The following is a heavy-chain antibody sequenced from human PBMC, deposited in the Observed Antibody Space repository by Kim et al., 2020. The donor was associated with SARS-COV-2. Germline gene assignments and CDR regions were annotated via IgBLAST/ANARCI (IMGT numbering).Heavy chain of an antibody. J-gene: IGHJ6*02. Sequence: SETLSLTCTVSGGSISSNTKYWGWIRQPPGKGLEWIGNIYYTGSTNYNPSLKSRVTMSVDTSKNEFSLKLRSVTAADTAVYYCARHSEELLTRSFYYGMDVWGQGTTVIVSS. D-gene: IGHD1-7*01. CDR1: GGSISSNTKY. V-gene: IGHV4-39*01. CDR3: ARHSEELLTRSFYYGMDV. CDR2: IYYTGST.